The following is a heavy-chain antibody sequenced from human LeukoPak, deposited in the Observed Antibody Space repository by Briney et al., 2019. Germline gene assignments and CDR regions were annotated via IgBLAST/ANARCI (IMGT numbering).Heavy chain of an antibody. J-gene: IGHJ3*02. V-gene: IGHV3-21*01. CDR1: GFTFSSYS. Sequence: GGPLRLSCAASGFTFSSYSMNWVRQAPGKGLEWVSSISSSGTYVYYADSVKGRFTISRDNAKNSLSLQMNSLRADDAAVYYCARASSKQLAGYLPDGFDIWGQGTMVTVSS. CDR2: ISSSGTYV. CDR3: ARASSKQLAGYLPDGFDI. D-gene: IGHD3-9*01.